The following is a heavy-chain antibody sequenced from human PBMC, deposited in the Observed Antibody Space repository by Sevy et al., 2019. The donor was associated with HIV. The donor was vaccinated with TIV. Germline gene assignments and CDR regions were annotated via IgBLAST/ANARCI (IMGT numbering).Heavy chain of an antibody. D-gene: IGHD3-10*01. CDR1: GGTFSSYA. J-gene: IGHJ5*02. CDR3: ARERYGSVRYPWFDP. CDR2: IIPIFGTA. V-gene: IGHV1-69*13. Sequence: ASVKVSCKPSGGTFSSYAISWVRQAPGQGLEWMGGIIPIFGTANYAQKFQGRVTITADESTSTAYMELSSLRSEDTAVYYCARERYGSVRYPWFDPWGQGTLVTVSS.